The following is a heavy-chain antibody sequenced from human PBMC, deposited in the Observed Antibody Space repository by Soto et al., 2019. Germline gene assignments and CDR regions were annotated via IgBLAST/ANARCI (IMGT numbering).Heavy chain of an antibody. CDR3: AGPYDFWSGYYGAAFDI. D-gene: IGHD3-3*01. CDR2: ISGSGGST. CDR1: GFTFSSYA. V-gene: IGHV3-23*01. Sequence: GGSLRLSCAASGFTFSSYAMSWVRQAPGKGLEWVSAISGSGGSTYYADSVKGRFTISRDNSKNTLYLQMNSLRAEDTAVYYCAGPYDFWSGYYGAAFDIWGQGTMVTV. J-gene: IGHJ3*02.